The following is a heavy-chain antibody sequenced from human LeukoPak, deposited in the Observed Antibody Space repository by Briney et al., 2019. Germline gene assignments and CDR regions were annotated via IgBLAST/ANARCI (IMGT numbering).Heavy chain of an antibody. J-gene: IGHJ1*01. CDR2: FLYNGSS. CDR3: AKDEDARPMYFQD. V-gene: IGHV4-59*02. CDR1: GGSVSSFY. D-gene: IGHD3-10*02. Sequence: SETLSLTCTVSGGSVSSFYWSWIRQPPGKGLEWLGYFLYNGSSNYNPSIKGRVTISVDTSKSQFSLKLRSVTAADTAVYYCAKDEDARPMYFQDWGQGTLVTVSS.